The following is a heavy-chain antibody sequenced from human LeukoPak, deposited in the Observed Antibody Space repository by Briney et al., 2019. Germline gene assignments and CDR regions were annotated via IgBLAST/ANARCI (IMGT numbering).Heavy chain of an antibody. Sequence: SETLSLTCTVSGVSISSYYWSWIRQPPGKGLEWIGYIYYSGYTNYNPSLKSRVTISVDTSKNQFSLKLSTETAADTAVYYCARTTMGHGNYYMDVWGKGTTVTISS. D-gene: IGHD3-10*01. CDR1: GVSISSYY. V-gene: IGHV4-59*01. J-gene: IGHJ6*03. CDR3: ARTTMGHGNYYMDV. CDR2: IYYSGYT.